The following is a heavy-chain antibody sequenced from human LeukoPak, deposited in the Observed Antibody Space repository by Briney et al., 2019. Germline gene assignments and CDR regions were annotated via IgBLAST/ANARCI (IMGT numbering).Heavy chain of an antibody. CDR3: ARGVWDIVVVPAAAFDY. CDR2: IGASASGIST. CDR1: GFTFSSYG. J-gene: IGHJ4*02. V-gene: IGHV3-23*01. Sequence: GGSLRLSCAASGFTFSSYGMNWVRQAPGKGLEWVSGIGASASGISTYYADSVKGRFTISRDNAKNSLYLQMNSLRAEDTAVYYCARGVWDIVVVPAAAFDYWGQGTLVTVSS. D-gene: IGHD2-2*01.